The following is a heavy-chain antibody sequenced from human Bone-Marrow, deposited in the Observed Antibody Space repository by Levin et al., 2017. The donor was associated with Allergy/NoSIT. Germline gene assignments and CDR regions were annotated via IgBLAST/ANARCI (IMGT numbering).Heavy chain of an antibody. Sequence: ASVKVSCKASGGTFSSYAISWVRQAPGQGLEWMGGIIPIFGTANYAQKFQGRVTITADKSTSTAYMELSSLRSEDTAVYYCARDNVGSSSPSYFDYWGQGTLVTVSS. CDR3: ARDNVGSSSPSYFDY. D-gene: IGHD6-6*01. J-gene: IGHJ4*02. CDR1: GGTFSSYA. V-gene: IGHV1-69*06. CDR2: IIPIFGTA.